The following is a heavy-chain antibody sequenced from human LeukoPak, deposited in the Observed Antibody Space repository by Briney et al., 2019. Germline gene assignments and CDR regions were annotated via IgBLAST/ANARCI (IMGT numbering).Heavy chain of an antibody. D-gene: IGHD6-25*01. V-gene: IGHV3-30*02. CDR3: VKDRYSSVRGSGAEFDY. CDR2: IRYDGSNK. J-gene: IGHJ4*02. CDR1: GFTFSSHG. Sequence: PGGSLRLSCAASGFTFSSHGMHWVRQAPGKGLEWVAFIRYDGSNKYYADSVKGRFTISRDNSKNTLYLQMNSLRAEDTAVYYCVKDRYSSVRGSGAEFDYWGQGTLVTVSS.